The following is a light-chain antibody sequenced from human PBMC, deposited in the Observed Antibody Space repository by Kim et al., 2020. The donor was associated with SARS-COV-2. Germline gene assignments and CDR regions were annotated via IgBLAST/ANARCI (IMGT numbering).Light chain of an antibody. CDR1: QDIRND. CDR3: LQHNTYPIT. CDR2: GAS. V-gene: IGKV1-17*01. J-gene: IGKJ5*01. Sequence: DIQMTQSPSSLSASVGDRVTITCRSRQDIRNDLGWYQQNPGGATKRLIYGASSLQSGVPSRFSGSGSGTEFTLTISSLQPEDFATYFCLQHNTYPITFGQGTRLEIK.